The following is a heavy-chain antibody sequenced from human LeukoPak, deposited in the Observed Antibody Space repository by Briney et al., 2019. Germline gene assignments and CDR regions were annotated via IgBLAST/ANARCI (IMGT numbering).Heavy chain of an antibody. CDR1: GYMFTTSF. CDR3: ASPHGASYYYFDY. Sequence: ASVKVSCKASGYMFTTSFMHWVRQAPGQGLEWMGVINPSGTSTDYAQKFQGRVTMTRNTSTNTVYMELSSLRSEDTAVYYCASPHGASYYYFDYWGQGTLVTVSS. D-gene: IGHD4/OR15-4a*01. J-gene: IGHJ4*02. CDR2: INPSGTST. V-gene: IGHV1-46*01.